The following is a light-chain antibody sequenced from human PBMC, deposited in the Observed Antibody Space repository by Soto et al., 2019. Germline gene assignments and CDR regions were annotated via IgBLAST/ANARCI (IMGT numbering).Light chain of an antibody. CDR1: SSDFGGYNY. V-gene: IGLV2-8*01. CDR2: EVS. Sequence: QSALTQPPSASGSPGQSVTISCTGTSSDFGGYNYVSWYQQHPGKAPKLMIYEVSKRPSGVPDRFSGSKSGNTASLTVSGLQAEDEADYYCSSYAGSNTFSVCGTGTKVTVL. J-gene: IGLJ1*01. CDR3: SSYAGSNTFSV.